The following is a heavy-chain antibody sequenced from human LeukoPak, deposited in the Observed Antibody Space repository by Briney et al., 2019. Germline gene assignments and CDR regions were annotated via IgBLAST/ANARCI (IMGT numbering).Heavy chain of an antibody. Sequence: GESLKISCKGSGYSFTSYWIGWVRQMPGKGLEWMGIIYPADSDTRYNPTFQGQVTISADRSISTAYLQWSSLKASDTAMYYCARGRVFSAYDSSHWGQGTLVTVSS. CDR2: IYPADSDT. CDR3: ARGRVFSAYDSSH. CDR1: GYSFTSYW. D-gene: IGHD5-12*01. V-gene: IGHV5-51*01. J-gene: IGHJ4*02.